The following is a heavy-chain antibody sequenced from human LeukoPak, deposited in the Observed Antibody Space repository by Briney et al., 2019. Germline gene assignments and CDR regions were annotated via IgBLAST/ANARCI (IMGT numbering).Heavy chain of an antibody. J-gene: IGHJ3*02. CDR1: GYTFTSYY. CDR3: ARDPRKGDAFDI. V-gene: IGHV1-69*05. CDR2: IIPIFGTA. Sequence: ASVKVSCKASGYTFTSYYMHWVRQAPGQGLEWMGGIIPIFGTANYAQKFLGRVTITTDESTSTAYMELSSLRSEDTAVYYCARDPRKGDAFDIWGQGTMVTVSS.